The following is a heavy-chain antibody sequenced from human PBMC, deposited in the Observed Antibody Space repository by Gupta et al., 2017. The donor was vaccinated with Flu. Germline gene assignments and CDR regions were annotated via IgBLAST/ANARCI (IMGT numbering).Heavy chain of an antibody. CDR3: AKDPRGEAGATIWRAFDI. J-gene: IGHJ3*02. CDR2: ISWNSGSI. CDR1: GFTFDDYA. V-gene: IGHV3-9*01. D-gene: IGHD1-26*01. Sequence: EVQLVESGGGLVQPGRSLRLSCAASGFTFDDYAMHGVRQAPGKGLEWVSGISWNSGSIGYADSVKGRFSISRDNAKNSLYLQMNSLRAEDTALYYCAKDPRGEAGATIWRAFDIWGQGTMVTVSS.